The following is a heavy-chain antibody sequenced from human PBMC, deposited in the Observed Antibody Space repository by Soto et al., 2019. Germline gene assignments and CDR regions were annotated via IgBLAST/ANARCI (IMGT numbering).Heavy chain of an antibody. CDR2: IYSGGST. D-gene: IGHD6-19*01. CDR3: SKEFSGSSSGGGY. V-gene: IGHV3-66*01. Sequence: DVQLVESGRGLAQPGGSLRLSCAASGFTVSSNYMSWVRQAPGKGLEWVSDIYSGGSTYYADSVKGRCTISRDNSKNTLYLQMNSLRAEDTAVYYCSKEFSGSSSGGGYWGQGTLVTVSS. J-gene: IGHJ4*02. CDR1: GFTVSSNY.